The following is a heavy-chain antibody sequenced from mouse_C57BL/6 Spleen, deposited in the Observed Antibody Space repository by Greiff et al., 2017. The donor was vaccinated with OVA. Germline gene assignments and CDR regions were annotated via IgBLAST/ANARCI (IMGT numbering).Heavy chain of an antibody. CDR2: IYPGSGST. J-gene: IGHJ3*01. V-gene: IGHV1-55*01. Sequence: VQLQQSGAELVKPGASVKMSCKASGYTFTSYRITWVKQRPGQGLEWIGDIYPGSGSTNYNEKFKSKATLTVDTSSSTAYMQLSSLTSEDSAVYYCARGGITTPFAYWGQGTLVTVSA. CDR3: ARGGITTPFAY. CDR1: GYTFTSYR. D-gene: IGHD1-2*01.